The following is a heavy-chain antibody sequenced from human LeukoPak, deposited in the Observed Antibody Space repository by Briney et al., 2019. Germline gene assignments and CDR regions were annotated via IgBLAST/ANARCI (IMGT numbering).Heavy chain of an antibody. CDR2: IYYSGST. V-gene: IGHV4-59*01. D-gene: IGHD4-17*01. Sequence: SVTLSLTCTVSGGTISSYYWSWIRQPPGKGLEWLGYIYYSGSTNYNPSLKSRVTISVDTSKNQFSLKLSSVTAADTAVYYCARDLKYGDYRNWFDPWGQGTLVTVSS. CDR1: GGTISSYY. CDR3: ARDLKYGDYRNWFDP. J-gene: IGHJ5*02.